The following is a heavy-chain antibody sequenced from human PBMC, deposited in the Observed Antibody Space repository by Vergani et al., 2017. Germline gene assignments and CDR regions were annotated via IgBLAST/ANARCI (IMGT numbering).Heavy chain of an antibody. V-gene: IGHV3-23*04. D-gene: IGHD6-19*01. Sequence: EVQLVESGGGLVQPGRSLRLSCTASGFTFGDYAMSWVRQAPGKGLEWVSAISGSGGSTYYADSVKGRFTISRDNSKNTLYLQMNSLRAEDTAVYYCAKESSGIAVAELDYWGQGTLVTVSS. CDR2: ISGSGGST. CDR1: GFTFGDYA. J-gene: IGHJ4*02. CDR3: AKESSGIAVAELDY.